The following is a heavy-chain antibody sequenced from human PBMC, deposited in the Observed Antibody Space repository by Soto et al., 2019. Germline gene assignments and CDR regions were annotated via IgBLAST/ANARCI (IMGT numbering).Heavy chain of an antibody. CDR2: IYSNGYT. J-gene: IGHJ5*02. CDR3: ARPIGDSYGYPTNWFDP. V-gene: IGHV4-31*03. Sequence: SETLSLTCTVSGDSISSGGYYWSWIRQLPGKGLEWIGYIYSNGYTYYNPSLESRVTISLDTSNNQFSLKLTSVTAADTAVYYCARPIGDSYGYPTNWFDPWGQGTLVTVSS. CDR1: GDSISSGGYY. D-gene: IGHD5-18*01.